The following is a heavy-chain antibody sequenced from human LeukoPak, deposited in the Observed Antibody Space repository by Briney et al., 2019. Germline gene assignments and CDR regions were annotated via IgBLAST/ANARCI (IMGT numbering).Heavy chain of an antibody. Sequence: HPGGSLRLSCAASGFTFSSYGMHWVRQAPGKGLEWVAVISYDGSNKSYADSVKGRFTISRDNSKNTLYLQMNSLRAEDTAVYYCAKDKGYCSSTSCGGYYYFDYWGQGTLVTVSS. CDR1: GFTFSSYG. D-gene: IGHD2-2*01. CDR2: ISYDGSNK. CDR3: AKDKGYCSSTSCGGYYYFDY. V-gene: IGHV3-30*18. J-gene: IGHJ4*02.